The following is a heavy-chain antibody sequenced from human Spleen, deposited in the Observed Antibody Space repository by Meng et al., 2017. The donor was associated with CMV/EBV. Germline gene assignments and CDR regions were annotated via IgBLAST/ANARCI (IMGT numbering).Heavy chain of an antibody. D-gene: IGHD1-1*01. CDR3: AKDPSPTGGLFY. Sequence: GESLKISCSASGFRFRSYAMHWIRQAPGKGLEWVAFIGYDGTNKYYADSVKGRFTVSRDNSEDTLYLHVNSLRLDDTAVYYCAKDPSPTGGLFYWGHGALVTVSS. V-gene: IGHV3-30*02. CDR1: GFRFRSYA. J-gene: IGHJ4*01. CDR2: IGYDGTNK.